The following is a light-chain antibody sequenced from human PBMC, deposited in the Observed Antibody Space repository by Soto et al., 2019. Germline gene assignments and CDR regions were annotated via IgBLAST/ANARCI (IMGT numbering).Light chain of an antibody. Sequence: EIALTQPQATLSLSPGERATRACRASQSVNSYLAWYQQKPGQAPRLLIYDASNRATGIPARFSGSGSGTDFTLTISSLEPEDFAVYYCQQRSNWPPTFGPGTKVDIK. CDR1: QSVNSY. CDR2: DAS. CDR3: QQRSNWPPT. V-gene: IGKV3-11*01. J-gene: IGKJ3*01.